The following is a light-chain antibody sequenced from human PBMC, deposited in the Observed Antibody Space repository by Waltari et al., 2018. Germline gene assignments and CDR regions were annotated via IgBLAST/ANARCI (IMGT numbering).Light chain of an antibody. CDR3: CSFAGTYTWV. CDR1: TSDVGGYNY. CDR2: DVT. Sequence: SALTQPRSVSGSPGQSVTISCTGTTSDVGGYNYVSWSQHHPGKAPKPMIFDVTPRPAGVPARFSGSKSANTASLTISGLQAEDEADYYCCSFAGTYTWVFGGGTKVTVL. V-gene: IGLV2-11*01. J-gene: IGLJ3*02.